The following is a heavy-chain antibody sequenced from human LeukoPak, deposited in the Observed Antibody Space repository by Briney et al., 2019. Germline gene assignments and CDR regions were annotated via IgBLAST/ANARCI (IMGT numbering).Heavy chain of an antibody. V-gene: IGHV3-48*01. J-gene: IGHJ4*02. CDR2: ISSSSSTI. D-gene: IGHD5-18*01. Sequence: GGPLRLSCAASGFTFSSYSMNWVRQAPGKGLEWVSYISSSSSTIYYADSVKGRFTISRDNAKNSLYLQMNSLRAEDTAVYYCARDPRGYSYGYSVYWGQGTLVTVSS. CDR1: GFTFSSYS. CDR3: ARDPRGYSYGYSVY.